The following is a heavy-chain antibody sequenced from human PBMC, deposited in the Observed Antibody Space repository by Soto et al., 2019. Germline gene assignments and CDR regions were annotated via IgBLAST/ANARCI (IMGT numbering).Heavy chain of an antibody. CDR3: AREVAGTGAFDY. J-gene: IGHJ4*02. D-gene: IGHD2-8*02. CDR2: IFDRGTT. Sequence: QVQLEQSGPGLVKPSQTLSLTCNISGGSISSVNHYWSRIRQSPGEGLEWIGYIFDRGTTHYNPSLKGRVTITGDTSQTQFSLTIHSVTVADTAVYYCAREVAGTGAFDYWGQGTRVTVSS. CDR1: GGSISSVNHY. V-gene: IGHV4-30-4*01.